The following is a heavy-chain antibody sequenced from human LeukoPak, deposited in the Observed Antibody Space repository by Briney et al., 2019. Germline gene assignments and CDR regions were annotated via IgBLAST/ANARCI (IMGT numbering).Heavy chain of an antibody. V-gene: IGHV3-30*01. CDR1: EFTFSHFA. CDR3: TRDAYNFNDFDY. D-gene: IGHD5-24*01. J-gene: IGHJ4*02. Sequence: GRSLRLSCAVSEFTFSHFAMHWVRQAPGKGLEWVAVVSSHGNDGYYADSVKGRFTISRDNSKNTLYLQIDSLRAEGTAIYYCTRDAYNFNDFDYWGQGTLVTVSS. CDR2: VSSHGNDG.